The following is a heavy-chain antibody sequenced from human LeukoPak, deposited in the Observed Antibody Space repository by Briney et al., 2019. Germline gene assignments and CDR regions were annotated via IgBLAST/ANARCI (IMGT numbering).Heavy chain of an antibody. CDR2: IIPIFGTA. D-gene: IGHD3-3*01. CDR1: GGTFSSYA. J-gene: IGHJ3*02. CDR3: ASGGRDYDFWSGYNGAFDI. Sequence: ASVKVSCKASGGTFSSYAISWVRQAPGPGLEWMGGIIPIFGTANYAQTFQGRVTITTDESTSTAYMELSSLRSEDTAVYYCASGGRDYDFWSGYNGAFDIWGQGTMVTVSS. V-gene: IGHV1-69*05.